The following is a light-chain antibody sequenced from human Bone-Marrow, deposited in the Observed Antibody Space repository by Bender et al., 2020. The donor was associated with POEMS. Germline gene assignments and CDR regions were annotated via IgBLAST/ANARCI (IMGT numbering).Light chain of an antibody. CDR3: SSCTRSGTFV. Sequence: QSALTQPASVSASPGQSITISCTAAGSSTGGFRLFSWYQQYPGQAPRLIILEGGAPPSGVSTRFSGSKSGNTASLTISGLEPEDEDVYFCSSCTRSGTFVFGTGTDVLVL. V-gene: IGLV2-14*02. CDR1: GSSTGGFRL. J-gene: IGLJ1*01. CDR2: EGG.